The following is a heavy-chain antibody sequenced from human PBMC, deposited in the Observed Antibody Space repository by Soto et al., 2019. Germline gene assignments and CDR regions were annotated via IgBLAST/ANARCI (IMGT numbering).Heavy chain of an antibody. CDR3: ARGGGVGVAGSAAFDM. CDR1: GYPVTAYY. D-gene: IGHD3-3*01. Sequence: QLHLVQSGAVVKKPWASVTVSCSASGYPVTAYYMHWVRQAPGRGLEWMGGINPATGAAKYTQTFQGRVTMTRDTSTSTVFMELSGLTSEDTAVFYCARGGGVGVAGSAAFDMWGQGTVVTVSS. J-gene: IGHJ3*02. CDR2: INPATGAA. V-gene: IGHV1-2*02.